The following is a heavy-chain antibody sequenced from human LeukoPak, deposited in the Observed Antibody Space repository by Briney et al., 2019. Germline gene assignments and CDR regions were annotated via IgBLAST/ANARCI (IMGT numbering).Heavy chain of an antibody. CDR2: LHSGGHT. J-gene: IGHJ6*03. V-gene: IGHV3-66*01. D-gene: IGHD6-25*01. CDR1: GFTISTNY. Sequence: GGSLRLSCAASGFTISTNYLSWVRQAPGKGLVWVSALHSGGHTFYADSVKGRFTISRDNAKNSLYLQMNRLRADDTAVYYCARFAAGGSYYYYMDVWGKGTTVTVSS. CDR3: ARFAAGGSYYYYMDV.